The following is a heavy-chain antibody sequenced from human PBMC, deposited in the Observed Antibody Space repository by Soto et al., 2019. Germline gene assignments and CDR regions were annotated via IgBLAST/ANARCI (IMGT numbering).Heavy chain of an antibody. D-gene: IGHD4-4*01. J-gene: IGHJ4*02. Sequence: SVKVSCKASGGTFSSYAISWVRQAPGQGLEWMGGIIPIFGTANYAQKFQGRVTITADKSTSTAYMELSSLRSEDTDVYYCARELQGLYYFDYWGLGTLVTVSS. V-gene: IGHV1-69*06. CDR2: IIPIFGTA. CDR1: GGTFSSYA. CDR3: ARELQGLYYFDY.